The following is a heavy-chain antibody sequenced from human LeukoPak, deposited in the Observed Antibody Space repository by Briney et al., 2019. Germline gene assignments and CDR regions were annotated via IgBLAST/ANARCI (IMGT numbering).Heavy chain of an antibody. V-gene: IGHV4-34*01. J-gene: IGHJ5*02. CDR3: ARGHSFIAVAGTLWFDP. CDR2: INHSGST. Sequence: SETLSLTCAVYGGSFSGYYWSWIRRPPGKGLEWIGEINHSGSTNYNPSLKSRVTISVDTSKNQFSLKLSSVTAADTAVYYCARGHSFIAVAGTLWFDPWGQGTLVTVSS. D-gene: IGHD6-19*01. CDR1: GGSFSGYY.